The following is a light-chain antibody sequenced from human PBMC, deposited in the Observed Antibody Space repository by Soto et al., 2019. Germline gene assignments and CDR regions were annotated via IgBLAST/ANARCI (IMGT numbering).Light chain of an antibody. J-gene: IGKJ1*01. CDR3: QHYDSWLRT. CDR2: DAS. V-gene: IGKV3-15*01. Sequence: ATLSVSPGERATLSCTASQSVSTNLAWYQQKPGQAPRLLIYDASTRATGIPARFSGSGSGTEFALTISSLQSEDFAVYFCQHYDSWLRTFGQGTKVDIK. CDR1: QSVSTN.